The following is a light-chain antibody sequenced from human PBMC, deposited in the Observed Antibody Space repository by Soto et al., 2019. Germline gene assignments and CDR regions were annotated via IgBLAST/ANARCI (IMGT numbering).Light chain of an antibody. CDR2: GAS. Sequence: EIVLTQSPGTLSLSPGERATLSCRASQSVSSNYLAWYQQKPGQAPRLLIHGASSRATGIPDRFSGSGSGTDFTLTISRLEPEDFAVYYCQQYGGSTSTFGPGTKVDIK. CDR1: QSVSSNY. J-gene: IGKJ3*01. V-gene: IGKV3-20*01. CDR3: QQYGGSTST.